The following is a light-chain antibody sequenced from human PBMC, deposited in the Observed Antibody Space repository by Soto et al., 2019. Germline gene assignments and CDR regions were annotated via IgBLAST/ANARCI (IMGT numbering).Light chain of an antibody. CDR3: QVWDTTSDSYV. CDR2: DDT. V-gene: IGLV3-21*02. CDR1: NIGSKS. J-gene: IGLJ1*01. Sequence: SYELTQPPSVSVAPGQTARITCWGTNIGSKSVHWYQQRPGQAPVLVVYDDTDRPSGIPERFSGSKSGNTATLTIGRVEAGDEADYYCQVWDTTSDSYVFGTGTKLTVL.